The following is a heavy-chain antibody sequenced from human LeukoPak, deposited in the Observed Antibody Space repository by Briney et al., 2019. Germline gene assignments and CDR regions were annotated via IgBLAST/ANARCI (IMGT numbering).Heavy chain of an antibody. V-gene: IGHV4-34*01. CDR1: GGSFSGYY. D-gene: IGHD3-9*01. Sequence: SETLSLTCAVYGGSFSGYYWSWIRQPPGKGLEWIGEINHSGSTNYNPSLKSRVTISVDTSKNQFSLKLSSVTAADTAVYYCARRGFEQLHLDYWGQGTLVTVSS. CDR3: ARRGFEQLHLDY. J-gene: IGHJ4*02. CDR2: INHSGST.